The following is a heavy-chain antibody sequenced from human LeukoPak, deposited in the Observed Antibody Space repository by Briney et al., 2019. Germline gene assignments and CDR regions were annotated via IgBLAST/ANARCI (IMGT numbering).Heavy chain of an antibody. J-gene: IGHJ4*02. CDR2: IYYSGST. CDR1: GGSISSGGYY. CDR3: ARGGPGYGGHVDY. V-gene: IGHV4-31*03. Sequence: SETLSLTCTVSGGSISSGGYYWSWIRQHPGKGLEWIGYIYYSGSTYYNPSLRSRVTISVDTSKNQFSLKLSSVTAADTAVYYCARGGPGYGGHVDYWGQGTLVTVSS. D-gene: IGHD4-23*01.